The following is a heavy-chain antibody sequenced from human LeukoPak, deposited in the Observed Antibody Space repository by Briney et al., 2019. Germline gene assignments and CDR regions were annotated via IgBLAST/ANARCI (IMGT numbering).Heavy chain of an antibody. J-gene: IGHJ4*02. CDR3: ARLHPYGDYYFDY. CDR1: GGSISGSTDY. Sequence: SETLSLTCTVSGGSISGSTDYWGWIRQPPGKVLEWIGSIYYSGSTYYNPSLKSRVTISVDTSKNQFSLKLNSVTAADTAVYYCARLHPYGDYYFDYWGQGTLVTVSS. D-gene: IGHD4-17*01. V-gene: IGHV4-39*01. CDR2: IYYSGST.